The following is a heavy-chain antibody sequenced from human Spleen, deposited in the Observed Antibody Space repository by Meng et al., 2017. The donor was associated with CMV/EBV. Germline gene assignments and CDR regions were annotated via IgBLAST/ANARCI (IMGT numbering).Heavy chain of an antibody. D-gene: IGHD3-22*01. CDR1: GFTVSSKY. V-gene: IGHV3-66*02. CDR3: ARWGEVRYDSSGYYYKR. Sequence: GESLKISCAASGFTVSSKYMSWVRQAPGKGLEWVSVIYSGGSTYYADSVKGRFTISRDNSKNTLYLQMNIRRAEDTAVSYCARWGEVRYDSSGYYYKRWGQGTLVTVSS. CDR2: IYSGGST. J-gene: IGHJ4*02.